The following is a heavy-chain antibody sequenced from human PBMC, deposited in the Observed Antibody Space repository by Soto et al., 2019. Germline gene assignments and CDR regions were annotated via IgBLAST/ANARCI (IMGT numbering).Heavy chain of an antibody. D-gene: IGHD3-16*02. CDR2: IWYDGSNK. Sequence: QVQLVESGGGVVKPGRSLRLSCAASGFTFSSYGMHWVRQAPGKGLEWVAVIWYDGSNKYYADSVKGRFTISRDNSKNPLYLQMNSLRAEDTAVYYCARDDDYVWGSYRYPYWYFDLWGRGTLVTVSS. V-gene: IGHV3-33*01. CDR1: GFTFSSYG. J-gene: IGHJ2*01. CDR3: ARDDDYVWGSYRYPYWYFDL.